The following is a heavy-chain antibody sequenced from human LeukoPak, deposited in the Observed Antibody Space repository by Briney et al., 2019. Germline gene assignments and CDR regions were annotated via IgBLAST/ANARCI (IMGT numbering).Heavy chain of an antibody. D-gene: IGHD2-2*02. V-gene: IGHV3-11*04. CDR2: ISSSGSTI. J-gene: IGHJ4*02. Sequence: GGSLRLSCAASGFTFSDYYMSWIRQAPGKGLEWVSYISSSGSTIYYADSVKGRFTISRDNAKNSLYLQMNSLRAEDTAVYYCARDQGYCSSTSCNTDYWGQGTLVTVSS. CDR3: ARDQGYCSSTSCNTDY. CDR1: GFTFSDYY.